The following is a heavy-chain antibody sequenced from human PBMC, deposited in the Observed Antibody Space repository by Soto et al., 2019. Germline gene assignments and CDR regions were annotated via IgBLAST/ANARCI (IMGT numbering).Heavy chain of an antibody. CDR3: ARESRYCSGGSCYFDE. D-gene: IGHD2-15*01. CDR1: GFTFSSYG. J-gene: IGHJ4*02. Sequence: GGSLRLSCAASGFTFSSYGMHWVRQAPGKGLEWVAVISYDGSNKYYADSVKGRFTIFRDNSKNTLYLQMNSLRAEDTAVYYCARESRYCSGGSCYFDEWGQGTLVTVSS. V-gene: IGHV3-30*03. CDR2: ISYDGSNK.